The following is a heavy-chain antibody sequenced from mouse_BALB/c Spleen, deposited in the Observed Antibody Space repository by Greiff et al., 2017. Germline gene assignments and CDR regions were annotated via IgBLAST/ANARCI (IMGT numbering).Heavy chain of an antibody. Sequence: VQLQQSGAELARPGASVKLSCTASGYTFTSYWMQWVKQRPGQGLEWIGAIYPGDGDTRYTQKFKGKATLTADKSSSTAYMQLSSLASEDSAVYYCARRGITTRYFDVWGEGTTVTVSS. V-gene: IGHV1-87*01. D-gene: IGHD1-1*01. CDR2: IYPGDGDT. J-gene: IGHJ1*01. CDR3: ARRGITTRYFDV. CDR1: GYTFTSYW.